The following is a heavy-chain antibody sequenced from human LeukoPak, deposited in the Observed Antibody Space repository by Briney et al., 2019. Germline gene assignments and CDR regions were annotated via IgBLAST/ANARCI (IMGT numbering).Heavy chain of an antibody. CDR2: INPNSGGT. Sequence: ASVKVSCKASGYTFTGYYMHWVRQAPGQGLEWMGWINPNSGGTNYAQKFQGRVTMTRDTSISTAYMELSRLRSDDTAVYYCARDRSVTPYIDYWGQGTLVTVSS. D-gene: IGHD4-23*01. CDR3: ARDRSVTPYIDY. J-gene: IGHJ4*02. CDR1: GYTFTGYY. V-gene: IGHV1-2*02.